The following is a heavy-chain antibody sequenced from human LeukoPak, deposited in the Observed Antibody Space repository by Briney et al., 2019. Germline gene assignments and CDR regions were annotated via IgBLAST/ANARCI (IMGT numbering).Heavy chain of an antibody. CDR3: ARATGGSYTPIDY. CDR2: IIPIFGTA. D-gene: IGHD1-26*01. J-gene: IGHJ4*02. V-gene: IGHV1-69*06. CDR1: GGTFSSYA. Sequence: ASVKVSCKASGGTFSSYAISWVRQAPGQGLEWMGGIIPIFGTANYAQKFQGRVTITADKSTSTAYMELSSLRSEDTAVYYCARATGGSYTPIDYWGQGTLVTVSS.